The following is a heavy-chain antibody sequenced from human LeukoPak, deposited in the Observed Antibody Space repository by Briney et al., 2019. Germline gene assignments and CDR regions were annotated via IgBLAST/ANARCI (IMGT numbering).Heavy chain of an antibody. D-gene: IGHD3-10*01. CDR2: IYYSGST. CDR1: GGSISSGGYY. Sequence: SETLSLTCTVSGGSISSGGYYWSWIRQHPGKGLEWIGYIYYSGSTYYNPSLKSRVTISVDTSKNQFSLKLSSVTAADTAVYYCARDRVRSYYYGMDVWGQGTTVIVSS. J-gene: IGHJ6*02. CDR3: ARDRVRSYYYGMDV. V-gene: IGHV4-31*03.